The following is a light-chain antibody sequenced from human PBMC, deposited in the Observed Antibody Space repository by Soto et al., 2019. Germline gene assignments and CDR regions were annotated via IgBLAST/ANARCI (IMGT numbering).Light chain of an antibody. Sequence: EIVMTQSPVTLSVSPGERATLSCRASQSVTNSYLAWYQQKPGQAPRLLIFGASTRAAGIPARFSGSGSGTEFTLTISSLQSEDFAVYYCQQYNNWPPWTFGQGTKVEIK. V-gene: IGKV3-15*01. CDR1: QSVTNSY. CDR3: QQYNNWPPWT. CDR2: GAS. J-gene: IGKJ1*01.